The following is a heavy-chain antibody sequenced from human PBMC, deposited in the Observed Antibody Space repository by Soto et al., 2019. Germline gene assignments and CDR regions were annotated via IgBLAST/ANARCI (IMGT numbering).Heavy chain of an antibody. J-gene: IGHJ6*02. Sequence: SVKVSCKASGGTFSSYAISWVRQAPGQGLEWMGGIIPIFGTANYAQKFQGRVTITADKSTSTAYMELSSLRSEDTAVYYCARAKGSVDTAMVTAYYYYGMDVWGQGTT. D-gene: IGHD5-18*01. CDR1: GGTFSSYA. V-gene: IGHV1-69*06. CDR3: ARAKGSVDTAMVTAYYYYGMDV. CDR2: IIPIFGTA.